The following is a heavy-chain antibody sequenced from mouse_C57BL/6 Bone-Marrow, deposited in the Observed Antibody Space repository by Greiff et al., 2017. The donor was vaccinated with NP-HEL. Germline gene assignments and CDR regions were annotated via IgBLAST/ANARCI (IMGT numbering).Heavy chain of an antibody. J-gene: IGHJ3*01. Sequence: VQLKESGAELVRPGSSVKMSCKTSGYTFTSYGINWVKQRPGQGLEWIGYIYIGNGYTEYNEKFKGKATLTSDTSSSTAYMQLSSLTSEDSAIYFCARGDYYDYDVAWFAYWGQGTLVTVSA. CDR2: IYIGNGYT. CDR1: GYTFTSYG. V-gene: IGHV1-58*01. CDR3: ARGDYYDYDVAWFAY. D-gene: IGHD2-4*01.